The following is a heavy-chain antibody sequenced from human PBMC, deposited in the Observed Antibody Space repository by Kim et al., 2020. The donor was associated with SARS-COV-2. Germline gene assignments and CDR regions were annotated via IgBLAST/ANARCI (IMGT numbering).Heavy chain of an antibody. J-gene: IGHJ4*02. V-gene: IGHV4-39*07. CDR2: IYYSGST. CDR3: ARANQIAVAVVFDY. CDR1: GGSISSSSYY. Sequence: ETLSLTCTVSGGSISSSSYYWGWIRQPPGKGLEWIGSIYYSGSTYYNPSLKSRVTISVDTSKNQFSLKLSSVTAADTAVYYCARANQIAVAVVFDYWGQGTLVTVSS. D-gene: IGHD6-19*01.